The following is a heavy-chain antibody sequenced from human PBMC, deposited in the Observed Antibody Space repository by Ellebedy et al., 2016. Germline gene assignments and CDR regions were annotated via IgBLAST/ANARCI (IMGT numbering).Heavy chain of an antibody. D-gene: IGHD2-15*01. CDR3: VRQLGYCSEGNCYFDY. V-gene: IGHV3-23*01. J-gene: IGHJ4*02. Sequence: GESLKISXAASGFTFSTYAMSWVRQAPGKGLEWVSAVSSTGGDTFYADSVKGRLTISRDNSKNMLYLQMNSLRAEDTAIYFCVRQLGYCSEGNCYFDYWGQGTLVTVSS. CDR1: GFTFSTYA. CDR2: VSSTGGDT.